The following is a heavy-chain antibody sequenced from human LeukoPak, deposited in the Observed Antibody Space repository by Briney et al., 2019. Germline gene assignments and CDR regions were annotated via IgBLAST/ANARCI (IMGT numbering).Heavy chain of an antibody. D-gene: IGHD4-11*01. J-gene: IGHJ6*03. Sequence: SETLSLTCTVSGGSISSYYWSWIRQPAGKGLEWIGRIYTSGSTNYNPSLKSRVTMSVDTSKNQFSLKLSSVTAADTAVYYCARAPTTVTRKPSYYYYYYMGVWGKGTTVTVSS. CDR2: IYTSGST. CDR3: ARAPTTVTRKPSYYYYYYMGV. CDR1: GGSISSYY. V-gene: IGHV4-4*07.